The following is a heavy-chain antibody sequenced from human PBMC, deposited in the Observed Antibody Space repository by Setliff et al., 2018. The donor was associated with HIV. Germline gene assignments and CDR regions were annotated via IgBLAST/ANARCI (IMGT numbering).Heavy chain of an antibody. J-gene: IGHJ5*01. CDR3: ARGFEGFCSGGSGHWFDS. CDR2: IEHRGRT. Sequence: SETLSLTCAVYGGSFSDYYWNWIRQTPGKGLEWLGEIEHRGRTNYNPSLKNRVTISRDTSKNQFSLRLSSTTVADTAVYYCARGFEGFCSGGSGHWFDSWGQGTLVTVSS. D-gene: IGHD2-15*01. CDR1: GGSFSDYY. V-gene: IGHV4-34*01.